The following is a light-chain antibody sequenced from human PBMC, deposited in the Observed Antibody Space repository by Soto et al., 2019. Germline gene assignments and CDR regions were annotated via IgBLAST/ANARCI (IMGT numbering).Light chain of an antibody. CDR1: QGIASY. Sequence: IQLTQSPSSLSASVGDRVTITCRASQGIASYVAWYQQKPRKAPKLLIYAASTLQSGVPSRFSGSRSGTDLTLTISSLQPGDFVTSYRQRRNHYPHNFGQATTLQIK. CDR3: QRRNHYPHN. J-gene: IGKJ2*01. V-gene: IGKV1-9*01. CDR2: AAS.